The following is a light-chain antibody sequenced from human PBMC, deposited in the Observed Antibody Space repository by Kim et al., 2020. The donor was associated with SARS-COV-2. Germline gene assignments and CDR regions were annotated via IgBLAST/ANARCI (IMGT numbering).Light chain of an antibody. V-gene: IGKV3-11*01. Sequence: SLSPGESATLSCRASRSLGPHLAWYQQTPGQAPRLLIYDASHRATGIPARFSGSGSGTDFTLTISSLEPEDFAVYYCQHRANLWTFGQGTKVDIK. CDR1: RSLGPH. CDR3: QHRANLWT. CDR2: DAS. J-gene: IGKJ1*01.